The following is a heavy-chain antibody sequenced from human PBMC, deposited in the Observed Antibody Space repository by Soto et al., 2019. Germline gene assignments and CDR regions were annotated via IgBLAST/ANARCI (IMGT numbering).Heavy chain of an antibody. CDR2: ISAYNGNT. J-gene: IGHJ6*02. CDR3: ARDIVVVVAATDAYYYYGMDV. D-gene: IGHD2-15*01. V-gene: IGHV1-18*04. CDR1: GYTFTSYG. Sequence: QVQLVQSGAEVKKPGASVKVSCKASGYTFTSYGISWVRQAPGQGLEWMGWISAYNGNTNYEQKLQGRVTMTTDTSTSTAYMELRSLRSDDTAVYYCARDIVVVVAATDAYYYYGMDVWGQGTTVTVSS.